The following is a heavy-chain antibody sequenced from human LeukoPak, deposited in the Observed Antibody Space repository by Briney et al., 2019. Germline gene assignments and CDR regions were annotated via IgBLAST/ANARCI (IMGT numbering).Heavy chain of an antibody. Sequence: PGGSLRLSCAASGFTFGNYAMSWVRQAPGKGLEWVSGISGSGGYTYYADSVKGRFTISRDNSNNTPYLQMNSLRAEDTAEYYCAKDLYCSSTSCYMDVWGKGTTVTVSS. CDR2: ISGSGGYT. D-gene: IGHD2-2*01. J-gene: IGHJ6*03. CDR3: AKDLYCSSTSCYMDV. CDR1: GFTFGNYA. V-gene: IGHV3-23*01.